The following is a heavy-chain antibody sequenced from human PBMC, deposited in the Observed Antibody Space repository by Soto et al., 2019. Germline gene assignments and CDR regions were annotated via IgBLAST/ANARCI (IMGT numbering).Heavy chain of an antibody. J-gene: IGHJ4*02. D-gene: IGHD5-12*01. V-gene: IGHV3-30*18. CDR3: AKEYSGYDHFDY. CDR2: ISYDGSNK. CDR1: GFTFSSYD. Sequence: QVQLVESGGGVVQPGRSLRLSCAASGFTFSSYDMHWVRQAPGKGLEWVAVISYDGSNKYYADSVKGRFTISRDNSNNTLYLQMNSLRAEDTAVYYCAKEYSGYDHFDYWGQGTLVTVSS.